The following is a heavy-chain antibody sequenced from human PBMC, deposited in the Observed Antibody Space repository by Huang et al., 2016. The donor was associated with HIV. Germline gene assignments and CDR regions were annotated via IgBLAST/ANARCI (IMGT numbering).Heavy chain of an antibody. CDR2: ILSNSDGGRT. Sequence: EVQLVESGGDLVKPGGSLRLSCAASGFTFSNAWMIWVRQGPGKGLELVARILSNSDGGRTDYGAPVKGRFIVSRDDSKNTLYLQMNSLKVEDTGVYDCTTYDSASLMVWGQGTLVTVSS. CDR3: TTYDSASLMV. J-gene: IGHJ4*02. V-gene: IGHV3-15*01. CDR1: GFTFSNAW. D-gene: IGHD3-10*01.